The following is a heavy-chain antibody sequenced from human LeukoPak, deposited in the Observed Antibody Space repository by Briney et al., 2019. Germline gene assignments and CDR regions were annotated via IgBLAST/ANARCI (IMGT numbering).Heavy chain of an antibody. CDR1: GGFNTHYY. J-gene: IGHJ1*01. CDR2: FCHSGST. CDR3: ARHSSPIAARPRKGYFQH. V-gene: IGHV4-59*08. D-gene: IGHD6-6*01. Sequence: SETLSLTCSVSGGFNTHYYWSWIRQPPGKGLEWIGYFCHSGSTNYNPSLKSRVTISVDTSKNHFSLKLSSVTAADTAVYYCARHSSPIAARPRKGYFQHWGQGTLVTVSS.